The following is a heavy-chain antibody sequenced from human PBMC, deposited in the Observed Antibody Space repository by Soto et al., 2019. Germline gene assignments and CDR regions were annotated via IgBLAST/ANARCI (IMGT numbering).Heavy chain of an antibody. V-gene: IGHV3-30*18. CDR1: GFTFSSYG. J-gene: IGHJ6*02. D-gene: IGHD1-20*01. Sequence: QVQLVESGGGVVQPGRSLRLSCAASGFTFSSYGLHGVRQAPGKGLEWVAVISYDGSNKYYADSVKGRFTISRDNSKNTLYLQMNSLRAEDTAVYYCAKRYGYGMDVWGQGTTVTVSS. CDR2: ISYDGSNK. CDR3: AKRYGYGMDV.